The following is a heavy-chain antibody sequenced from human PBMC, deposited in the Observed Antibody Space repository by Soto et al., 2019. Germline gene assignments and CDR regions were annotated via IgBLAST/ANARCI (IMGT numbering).Heavy chain of an antibody. D-gene: IGHD6-13*01. CDR1: GYTFTGYY. J-gene: IGHJ6*02. Sequence: ASVKVSCKASGYTFTGYYMHWVRQGPGQGLEWMGWINPNSGGTNYAQKFQGRVTMTRDTSISTAYMELSRLRSDDTAVYYCARVRYSSSWHNLHYGMDVWAQGLPDTVS. CDR2: INPNSGGT. CDR3: ARVRYSSSWHNLHYGMDV. V-gene: IGHV1-2*02.